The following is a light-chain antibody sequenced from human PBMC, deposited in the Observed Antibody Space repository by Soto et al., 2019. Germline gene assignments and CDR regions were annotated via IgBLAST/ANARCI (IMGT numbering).Light chain of an antibody. CDR1: QGIRRD. J-gene: IGKJ1*01. CDR3: LQNNNYPRT. Sequence: DIQMTQSPSSLSASVGDRVTITCRASQGIRRDLGWYQQKPGKAPKRLIYAASSLQSGVPSRFSGSGSGTEFTLTISSLQPEDFATYYCLQNNNYPRTFGQGTKVDIK. V-gene: IGKV1-17*01. CDR2: AAS.